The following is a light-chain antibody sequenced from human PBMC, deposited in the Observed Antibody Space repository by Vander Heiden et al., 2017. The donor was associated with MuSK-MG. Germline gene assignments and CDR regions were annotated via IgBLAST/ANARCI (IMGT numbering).Light chain of an antibody. V-gene: IGKV1-39*01. CDR2: AAS. J-gene: IGKJ4*01. CDR3: QQSYSTLLT. Sequence: DIQMTQSPSSLSASVGDRVTITCRASQSISSYLNWYQQKLGKAPKLLIYAASSLQSGVPSTFSASRSGTEFTLTISRLQPENFSTYHCQQSYSTLLTFGGGTKVEIK. CDR1: QSISSY.